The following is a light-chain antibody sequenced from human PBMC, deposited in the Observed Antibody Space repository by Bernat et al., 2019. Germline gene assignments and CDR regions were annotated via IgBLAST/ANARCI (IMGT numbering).Light chain of an antibody. CDR2: DAS. Sequence: EIVLTQSPATLSLSPGDRATLSCRASQSVNSDVAWYQQKPGQGPRLLIYDASKRAPAIPDRFSGSGSGPDFNLSISSLEPADFAVYYCQQRSNWPPSWTFGQGNKVDI. J-gene: IGKJ1*01. CDR3: QQRSNWPPSWT. V-gene: IGKV3-11*01. CDR1: QSVNSD.